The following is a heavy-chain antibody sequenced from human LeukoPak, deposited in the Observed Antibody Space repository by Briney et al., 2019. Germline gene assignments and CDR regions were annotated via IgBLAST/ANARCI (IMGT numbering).Heavy chain of an antibody. Sequence: ASVKVSCKASGYTFTGYYTHWVRQAPGQGLEWMGWINPNSGGTNYAQKFQGRVTMTRDTSISTAYMELSRLGSDDTAVYYCARASHYYYYMDVWGKGTTVTISS. CDR1: GYTFTGYY. V-gene: IGHV1-2*02. CDR2: INPNSGGT. CDR3: ARASHYYYYMDV. J-gene: IGHJ6*03.